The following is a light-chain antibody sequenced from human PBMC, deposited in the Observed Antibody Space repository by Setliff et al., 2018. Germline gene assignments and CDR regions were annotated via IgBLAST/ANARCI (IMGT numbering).Light chain of an antibody. CDR2: RDN. Sequence: QSVLTQTPSASGTPGQRVAISCSGSNSNIGSNSVSWFQQLPGTAPNLLIYRDNQRPSGVPDRFSGSRSGTSASLAISGLQPEDEADYYCGSWDDSLNGPVFGGGTKGTVL. J-gene: IGLJ2*01. CDR3: GSWDDSLNGPV. V-gene: IGLV1-44*01. CDR1: NSNIGSNS.